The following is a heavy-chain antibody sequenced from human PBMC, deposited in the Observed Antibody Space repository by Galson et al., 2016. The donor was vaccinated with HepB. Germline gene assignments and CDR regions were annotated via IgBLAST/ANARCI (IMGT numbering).Heavy chain of an antibody. D-gene: IGHD4-17*01. J-gene: IGHJ6*02. V-gene: IGHV3-33*08. Sequence: SLRLSCATSGFTFNNYGINWVRQAPGKGLEWVAVISYDGNNRHYADAVKGRFAISRDSSTNTVYLQMNSLRADDTAVYFCARDRGLLHYYYGMDVWGQGTRSPSL. CDR3: ARDRGLLHYYYGMDV. CDR2: ISYDGNNR. CDR1: GFTFNNYG.